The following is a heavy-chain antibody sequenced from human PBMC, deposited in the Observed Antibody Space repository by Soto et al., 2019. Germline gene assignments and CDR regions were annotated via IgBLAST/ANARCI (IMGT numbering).Heavy chain of an antibody. CDR2: IDPTSTEI. J-gene: IGHJ4*02. Sequence: EVQLVESGGGLVKPGESLRLSCTASGFNFGAFSLSWVRQAPGKGLEWVSSIDPTSTEIHYADSVEGRFSVYRDSTKNSLYLPMISLRCEDTGVYDCARDYLTGDPREAFDSWGQGTLVTVSS. V-gene: IGHV3-21*01. CDR1: GFNFGAFS. CDR3: ARDYLTGDPREAFDS. D-gene: IGHD7-27*01.